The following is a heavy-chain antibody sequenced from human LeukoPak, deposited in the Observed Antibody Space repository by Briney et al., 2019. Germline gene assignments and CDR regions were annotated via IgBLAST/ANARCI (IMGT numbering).Heavy chain of an antibody. V-gene: IGHV3-30*18. Sequence: GGSLRLSCAASGRTFSSYGMHWVRQAPGKGLEWVAVISYDGSNKYYADSVKGRFTISRDNSKNTLYLQMNSLRAEDTAVYYCAKDEGVYYDFWSGYYHWFDPWGQGTLVTVSS. CDR3: AKDEGVYYDFWSGYYHWFDP. CDR2: ISYDGSNK. D-gene: IGHD3-3*01. CDR1: GRTFSSYG. J-gene: IGHJ5*02.